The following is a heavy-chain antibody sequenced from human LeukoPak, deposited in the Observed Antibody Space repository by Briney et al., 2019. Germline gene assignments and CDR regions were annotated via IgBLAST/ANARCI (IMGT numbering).Heavy chain of an antibody. D-gene: IGHD3-22*01. J-gene: IGHJ4*02. V-gene: IGHV3-64*01. CDR1: GFTFSSYA. Sequence: PGGSLRLSCAASGFTFSSYAMHWVRQAPGKGLEYVSAISSNGGSTYYANSVKGRFTISRDNSKNTLYLQMGSLRAEDMAVYYCARGPAYYYDSSDKRQGYWGQGTLVTVSS. CDR3: ARGPAYYYDSSDKRQGY. CDR2: ISSNGGST.